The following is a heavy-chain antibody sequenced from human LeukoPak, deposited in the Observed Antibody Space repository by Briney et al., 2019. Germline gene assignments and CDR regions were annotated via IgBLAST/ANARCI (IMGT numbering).Heavy chain of an antibody. Sequence: GASVKVSCKASGYTFTDYYMHWVRQAPGQRLEWVGRINPNSGGTNYAQKFQGRVTMTRDTSISTAYMELTRLTSDDTAVYYCAKAKTIVGTFGFDYWGQGTLVTVSS. CDR3: AKAKTIVGTFGFDY. CDR1: GYTFTDYY. V-gene: IGHV1-2*06. D-gene: IGHD2/OR15-2a*01. CDR2: INPNSGGT. J-gene: IGHJ4*02.